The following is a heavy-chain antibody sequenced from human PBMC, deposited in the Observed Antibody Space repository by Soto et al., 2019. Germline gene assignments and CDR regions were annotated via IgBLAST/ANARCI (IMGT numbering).Heavy chain of an antibody. CDR1: GLTFPSYA. CDR3: AKGSSSTQYLNYYFYHMDV. Sequence: LLESGGGLVQPGGSLRLSCAASGLTFPSYAMNWVRQAPGKGLEWVSDIGGSGANTYYADSVKGRFTISRDNSKNTVYLQMNSLRAEDTAVYYCAKGSSSTQYLNYYFYHMDVWGKGTTVSVSS. J-gene: IGHJ6*03. V-gene: IGHV3-23*01. D-gene: IGHD2-2*01. CDR2: IGGSGANT.